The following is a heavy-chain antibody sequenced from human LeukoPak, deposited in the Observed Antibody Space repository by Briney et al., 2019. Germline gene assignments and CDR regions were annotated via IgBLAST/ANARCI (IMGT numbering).Heavy chain of an antibody. J-gene: IGHJ6*03. CDR1: GYTFTGYY. Sequence: ASVKVSCKASGYTFTGYYMHWVRQAPGQGLEWMGWINPNSGGTNYAQKFQGRVTMTRDTSISTAYMELSRLRSDDTAVYYCAALGVVPAAMMGGYYYHYMDVWGKGTTVTVSS. CDR3: AALGVVPAAMMGGYYYHYMDV. V-gene: IGHV1-2*02. D-gene: IGHD2-2*01. CDR2: INPNSGGT.